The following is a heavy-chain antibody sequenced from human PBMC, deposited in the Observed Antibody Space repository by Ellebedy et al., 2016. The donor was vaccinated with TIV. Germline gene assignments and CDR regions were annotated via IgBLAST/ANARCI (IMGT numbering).Heavy chain of an antibody. CDR1: GGSISSGGYY. CDR3: ARGWGETYYDILTGYFFDY. V-gene: IGHV4-31*02. J-gene: IGHJ4*02. Sequence: SCTVSGGSISSGGYYWSWIRQHPGKGLEWIGYIYYSGSTYYNPSLKSRVTISVDTSKNQFSLKLSSVTAADTAVYYCARGWGETYYDILTGYFFDYWGQGTLVTVSS. D-gene: IGHD3-9*01. CDR2: IYYSGST.